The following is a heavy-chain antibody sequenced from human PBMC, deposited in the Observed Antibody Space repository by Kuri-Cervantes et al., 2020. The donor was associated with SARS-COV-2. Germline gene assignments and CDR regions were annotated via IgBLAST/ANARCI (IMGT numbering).Heavy chain of an antibody. Sequence: GESLKSSYAASGFTFSSYAMSWVRQAPGKGLEWVSAISGSGGSTYYADSVKGRFTISRDNAKNSLYLQMNSLRAEDTAVYYCARPAETGTRFDYWGQGTLVTVSS. D-gene: IGHD1-1*01. J-gene: IGHJ4*02. CDR2: ISGSGGST. V-gene: IGHV3-23*01. CDR1: GFTFSSYA. CDR3: ARPAETGTRFDY.